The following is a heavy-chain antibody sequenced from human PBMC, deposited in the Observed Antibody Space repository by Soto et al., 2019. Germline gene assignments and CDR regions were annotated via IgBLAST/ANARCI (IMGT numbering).Heavy chain of an antibody. CDR3: ARSYPNTIFGVVPSRGLDV. CDR1: GVSISSNY. CDR2: IHYSGST. J-gene: IGHJ6*02. V-gene: IGHV4-59*01. D-gene: IGHD3-3*01. Sequence: SETLSLTCIVSGVSISSNYWSWIRQPPGQGLEWIGYIHYSGSTNFNPSLKNRVIMSVDTSKNQFSLRLSSVTAADTAVYYCARSYPNTIFGVVPSRGLDVWGQGATVTSP.